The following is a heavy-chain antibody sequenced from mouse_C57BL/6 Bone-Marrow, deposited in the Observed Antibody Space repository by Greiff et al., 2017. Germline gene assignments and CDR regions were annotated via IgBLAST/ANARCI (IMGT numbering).Heavy chain of an antibody. V-gene: IGHV1-69*01. D-gene: IGHD1-1*01. CDR1: GYTFTSYW. CDR2: IDPSDSYT. CDR3: ARSGSWFAY. Sequence: VQLQQPGAELVMPGASVKLSCKASGYTFTSYWMHWVKQRPGQGLEWIGEIDPSDSYTNYNQKFKGKSTLTVDKSSSTAFMQLSSLTSEDSAVYYCARSGSWFAYWGQGTLVTVSA. J-gene: IGHJ3*01.